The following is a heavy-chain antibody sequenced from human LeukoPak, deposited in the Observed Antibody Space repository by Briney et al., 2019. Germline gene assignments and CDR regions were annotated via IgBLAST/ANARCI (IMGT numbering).Heavy chain of an antibody. CDR1: GFTFSSYG. V-gene: IGHV3-33*01. CDR3: ARDGPGIAEKGADYYYYGMDV. J-gene: IGHJ6*02. D-gene: IGHD6-13*01. Sequence: GGPLRLSCAASGFTFSSYGMHWVRQAPGKGLEWVAVIWYDGSNKYYADSVKGRFTISRDNSKNTLYLQMNGLRAEDTAVYYCARDGPGIAEKGADYYYYGMDVWGQGTTVTVSS. CDR2: IWYDGSNK.